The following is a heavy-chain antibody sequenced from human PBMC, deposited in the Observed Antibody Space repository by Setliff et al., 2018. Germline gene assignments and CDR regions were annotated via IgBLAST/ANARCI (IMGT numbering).Heavy chain of an antibody. Sequence: KTSETLSLTCAVYGGSFSSHYWSWIRQPPGKGLEWIGSIYYSGSTYYNPSLNSRLTISVDTSKNQFSLRLTSVTAADTAIYYCARVRNTQNGFFDYWSQGTLVTVSS. V-gene: IGHV4-59*11. CDR2: IYYSGST. D-gene: IGHD1-1*01. J-gene: IGHJ4*02. CDR1: GGSFSSHY. CDR3: ARVRNTQNGFFDY.